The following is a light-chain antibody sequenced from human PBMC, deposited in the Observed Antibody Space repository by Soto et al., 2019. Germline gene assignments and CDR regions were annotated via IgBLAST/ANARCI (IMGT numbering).Light chain of an antibody. Sequence: DIPMTQSPSSLSASVGDRVTITCRASQSISGYLNWYQKKSGQAPRLLMYAASSLQSGVPSRFIGSGSGTDFTLTISSLQPEDSATYYCHQCDSMPWTFGQGTKVEIK. V-gene: IGKV1-39*01. CDR2: AAS. CDR3: HQCDSMPWT. CDR1: QSISGY. J-gene: IGKJ1*01.